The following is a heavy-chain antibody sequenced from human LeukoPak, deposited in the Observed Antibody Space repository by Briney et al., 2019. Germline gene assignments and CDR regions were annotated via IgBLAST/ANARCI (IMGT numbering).Heavy chain of an antibody. J-gene: IGHJ4*02. V-gene: IGHV4-59*11. D-gene: IGHD2-15*01. CDR1: GGPISSHY. Sequence: TSETLSLTCTVSGGPISSHYWSWIRQPPGKGLEWIGYIYYSGSTNYNPSLKSRVTISVDTSKNQFSLKLSSVTAADTAVYYCARLYCSGGSCFDYWGQGTLVTVSS. CDR3: ARLYCSGGSCFDY. CDR2: IYYSGST.